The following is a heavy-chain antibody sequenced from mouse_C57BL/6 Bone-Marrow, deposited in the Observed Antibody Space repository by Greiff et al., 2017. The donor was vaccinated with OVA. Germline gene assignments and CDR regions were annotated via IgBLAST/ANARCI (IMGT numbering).Heavy chain of an antibody. D-gene: IGHD2-4*01. J-gene: IGHJ2*01. Sequence: EVMLVESGGDLVKPGGSLKLSCAASGFTFSNYGMSWVRQTPDKRLEWVATISSGGSYTYYPDSVKGRFTISRDNAKNTLYLQMSSLESEDTSMYYCARHEGLRDYWGQGTTLTVSS. CDR3: ARHEGLRDY. CDR1: GFTFSNYG. CDR2: ISSGGSYT. V-gene: IGHV5-6*01.